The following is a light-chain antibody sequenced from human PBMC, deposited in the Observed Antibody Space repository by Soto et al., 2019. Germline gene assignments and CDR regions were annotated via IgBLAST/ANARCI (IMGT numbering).Light chain of an antibody. CDR3: SSYTSRSSHYV. V-gene: IGLV2-14*01. J-gene: IGLJ1*01. CDR1: NSDSGDYNY. Sequence: QSALTQPASVSVSPGQSITISCTGTNSDSGDYNYVSWYQQHPGRAPKLHISEVSNRPSGASNRFFGSKSGNGASLTISGLQAEDEADYYCSSYTSRSSHYVFGTWPKVTVL. CDR2: EVS.